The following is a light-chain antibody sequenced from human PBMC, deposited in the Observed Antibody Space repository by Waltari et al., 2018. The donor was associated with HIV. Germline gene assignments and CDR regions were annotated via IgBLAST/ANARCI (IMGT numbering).Light chain of an antibody. CDR3: SSYADSDTPVV. CDR2: DVT. Sequence: QSALTQPRSVSGSPGQSVTLSCTRTSSDVGGHDYVSWFQQHPGKAPKLLVYDVTKRPSGVPDRCAGAKAGNTASLTVSGLQGEDEADYYCSSYADSDTPVVFGGGTKLTVL. V-gene: IGLV2-11*01. CDR1: SSDVGGHDY. J-gene: IGLJ2*01.